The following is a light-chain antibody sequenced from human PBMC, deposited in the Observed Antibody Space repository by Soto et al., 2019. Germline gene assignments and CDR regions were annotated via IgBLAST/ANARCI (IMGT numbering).Light chain of an antibody. CDR1: SSDVGDYKY. J-gene: IGLJ2*01. Sequence: QSALTQPASVSGSPGQSITISCTATSSDVGDYKYISWYQHHPGRAPKLMIYDVSNRPSGVSNRFSGSKSGHTASLTISGLQTEDEADYYCSSYTRRSSLVVFGGGTKLTVL. CDR3: SSYTRRSSLVV. V-gene: IGLV2-14*03. CDR2: DVS.